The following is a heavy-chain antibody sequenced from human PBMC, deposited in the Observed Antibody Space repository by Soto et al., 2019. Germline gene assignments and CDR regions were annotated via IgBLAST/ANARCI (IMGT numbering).Heavy chain of an antibody. Sequence: EVQLVESGGGLVQPGGSLRLSCAASGFTFSDHYMDWVRQAPGKGLEWVGRTRNKAHSYTTEYAASVKGRFTISRDDSKNSLYLKMNSLKSEDLAVYFCTRSWLSGLGGMAVCGQGTTVTVS. CDR3: TRSWLSGLGGMAV. D-gene: IGHD3-22*01. CDR2: TRNKAHSYTT. CDR1: GFTFSDHY. V-gene: IGHV3-72*01. J-gene: IGHJ6*02.